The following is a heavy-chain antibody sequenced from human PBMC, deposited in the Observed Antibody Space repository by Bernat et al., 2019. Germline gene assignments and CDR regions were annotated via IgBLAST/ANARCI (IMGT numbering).Heavy chain of an antibody. V-gene: IGHV3-30-3*01. CDR3: ARDSVDGAVTTISDFDI. D-gene: IGHD4-17*01. CDR2: ISYDGSNK. CDR1: GFTFSSYA. Sequence: QVQLVESGGGVVQPGRSLRLSCAASGFTFSSYAMHWVRQAPGKGLEWVAVISYDGSNKYYADSVKGRFTISRDNSKNTLYLQMNSLRAEDTAVYYCARDSVDGAVTTISDFDIWGQGTMVTVSS. J-gene: IGHJ3*02.